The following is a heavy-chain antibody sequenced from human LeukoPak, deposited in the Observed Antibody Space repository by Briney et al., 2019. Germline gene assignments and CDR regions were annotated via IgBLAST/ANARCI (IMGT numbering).Heavy chain of an antibody. J-gene: IGHJ4*02. CDR2: IMPMFGKT. D-gene: IGHD2-8*01. Sequence: ASVKVSCKASGGTFSSYDISWVRQAPGQGLEWMGGIMPMFGKTNYAQKFQGRATTTADKATSTAYMELSSLRSEDTAVYYCARDNGRSNVFDYWGQGTLVTVSS. CDR1: GGTFSSYD. CDR3: ARDNGRSNVFDY. V-gene: IGHV1-69*06.